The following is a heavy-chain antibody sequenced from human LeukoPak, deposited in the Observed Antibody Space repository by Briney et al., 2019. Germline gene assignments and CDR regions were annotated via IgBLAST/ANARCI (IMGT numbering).Heavy chain of an antibody. CDR2: INPSGGST. D-gene: IGHD5-18*01. CDR3: ARAARRAMAWRSYYYYYMDV. Sequence: ASVKVSCKASGYTFTSYYTHWVRQAPGQGLEWMGIINPSGGSTSYAQKFQGRVTMTRDMSTSTVYMELSSLRSEDTAVYYCARAARRAMAWRSYYYYYMDVWGKGTTVTVSS. J-gene: IGHJ6*03. CDR1: GYTFTSYY. V-gene: IGHV1-46*01.